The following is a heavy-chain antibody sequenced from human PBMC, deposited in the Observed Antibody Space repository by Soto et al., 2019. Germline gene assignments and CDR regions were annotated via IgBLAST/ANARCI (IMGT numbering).Heavy chain of an antibody. Sequence: GGSLRLSCAASRFTIRTFAMTWVRKATGKGLESVCGMTGSGATIHYADSVRGRFTISKDNSKNVLFLQMDYLRDEDTAIYYCAKDAVSNDGLWLMDSWGQGTLVTVSS. V-gene: IGHV3-23*01. CDR2: MTGSGATI. CDR1: RFTIRTFA. D-gene: IGHD2-21*01. J-gene: IGHJ4*02. CDR3: AKDAVSNDGLWLMDS.